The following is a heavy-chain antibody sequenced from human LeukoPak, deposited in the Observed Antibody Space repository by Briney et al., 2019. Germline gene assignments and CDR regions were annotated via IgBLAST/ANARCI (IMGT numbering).Heavy chain of an antibody. CDR2: IIPIFGTA. V-gene: IGHV1-69*05. CDR1: GGTFSSYA. Sequence: SVKVSCKASGGTFSSYAISWVRQAPGQGLEWMGRIIPIFGTANYAQKFQGRVTITTDESTSTAYMQLSSLRSEDTAVYYCARRGGYYYEGGWDYYYYYYMDVWGKGTTVTVSS. CDR3: ARRGGYYYEGGWDYYYYYYMDV. J-gene: IGHJ6*03. D-gene: IGHD3-22*01.